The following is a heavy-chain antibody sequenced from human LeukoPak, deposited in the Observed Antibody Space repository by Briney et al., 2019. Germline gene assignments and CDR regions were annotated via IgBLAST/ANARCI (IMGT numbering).Heavy chain of an antibody. CDR2: IKSKADGETT. J-gene: IGHJ4*02. D-gene: IGHD4/OR15-4a*01. Sequence: GGSLRLSCAASRFTFINAWMNWVRQAPGKGLEWVGRIKSKADGETTDYAAPVKGRFTISRDDSNNMVYLQMSSLKVEDTAVYYCAIDEPNYAPYDFDYWGQGTPVTVSS. CDR3: AIDEPNYAPYDFDY. V-gene: IGHV3-15*01. CDR1: RFTFINAW.